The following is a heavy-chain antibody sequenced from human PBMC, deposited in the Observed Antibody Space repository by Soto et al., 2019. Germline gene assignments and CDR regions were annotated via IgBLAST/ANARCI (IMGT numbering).Heavy chain of an antibody. CDR1: GFTFSSYS. D-gene: IGHD1-1*01. CDR3: ASELAALNWFDP. CDR2: ISSSSSTI. J-gene: IGHJ5*02. Sequence: PGGSLRLSCAASGFTFSSYSMNWVRQAPGKGLEWVSYISSSSSTIYYADSVKGRFTISRDNAKNSLYLQMNSLRDEDTAVYDCASELAALNWFDPWGQGTLVTV. V-gene: IGHV3-48*02.